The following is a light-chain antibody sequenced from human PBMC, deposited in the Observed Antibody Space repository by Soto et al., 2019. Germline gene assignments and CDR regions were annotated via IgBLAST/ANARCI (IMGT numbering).Light chain of an antibody. CDR1: QSLTSSY. J-gene: IGKJ1*01. V-gene: IGKV3-20*01. CDR2: GAS. Sequence: EIVLTQSPGTLSLSPGERATLSCRASQSLTSSYLAWYQQKPGQSPRLLIYGASRRATGIPDRFSGSGSGTDFTLTIRRLEHEDFAVYYCQQYDASLWTFGQGTKVEIK. CDR3: QQYDASLWT.